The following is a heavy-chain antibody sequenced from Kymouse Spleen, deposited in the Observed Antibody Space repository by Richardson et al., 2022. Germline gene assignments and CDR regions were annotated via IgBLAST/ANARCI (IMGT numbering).Heavy chain of an antibody. D-gene: IGHD1-26*01. J-gene: IGHJ4*02. Sequence: QVQLQESGPGLVKPSETLSLTCTVSGGSISSYYWSWIRQPPGKGLEWIGYIYYSGSTNYNPSLKSRVTISVDTSKNQFSLKLSSVTAADTAVYYCARGGEWELLNYFDYWGQGTLVTVSS. V-gene: IGHV4-59*01. CDR2: IYYSGST. CDR3: ARGGEWELLNYFDY. CDR1: GGSISSYY.